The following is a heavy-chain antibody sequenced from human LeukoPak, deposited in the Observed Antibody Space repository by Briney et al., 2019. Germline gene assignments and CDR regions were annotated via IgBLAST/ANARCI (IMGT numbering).Heavy chain of an antibody. CDR2: IYTSGST. Sequence: SETLSLTCTVSGGSISSNSYYWSWIRQPAGKGLEWIGRIYTSGSTNYNPSLKSRVTISADKSKNQVSLKLTSVTAADTAVYYCARLSVIVGAALEYYYYYMDVWGQGTTVTVSS. CDR3: ARLSVIVGAALEYYYYYMDV. CDR1: GGSISSNSYY. V-gene: IGHV4-61*02. J-gene: IGHJ6*03. D-gene: IGHD1-26*01.